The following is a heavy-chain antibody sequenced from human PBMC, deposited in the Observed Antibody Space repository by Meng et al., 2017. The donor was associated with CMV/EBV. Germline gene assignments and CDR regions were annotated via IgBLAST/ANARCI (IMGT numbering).Heavy chain of an antibody. CDR3: ARDQLEGYSSSWYVGGGMDV. CDR1: GFTFSSYS. V-gene: IGHV3-21*04. Sequence: GGSLRLSCAASGFTFSSYSMNWVRQAPGKGLEWVSSISSSSGYIYYADSVKGRFTISRDNAKNSLYLQMNSLRSEDTAVYYCARDQLEGYSSSWYVGGGMDVWGQGTTVTVSS. J-gene: IGHJ6*02. D-gene: IGHD6-13*01. CDR2: ISSSSGYI.